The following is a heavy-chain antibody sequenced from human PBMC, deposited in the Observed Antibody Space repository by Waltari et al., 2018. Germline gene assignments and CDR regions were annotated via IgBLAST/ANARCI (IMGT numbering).Heavy chain of an antibody. D-gene: IGHD3-22*01. CDR1: GGTFSSYA. J-gene: IGHJ6*03. Sequence: QVQLVQSGAEVKKPGSSVKVSCKASGGTFSSYAISWVRQAPGQGLEWMGGIIPIFGTANYAQKFQGRVTITADKSTSTAYMELSSLRSEDTAVYYCARDTGHYYDSSGYYYYYMDVWGKGTTVTVSS. CDR2: IIPIFGTA. V-gene: IGHV1-69*14. CDR3: ARDTGHYYDSSGYYYYYMDV.